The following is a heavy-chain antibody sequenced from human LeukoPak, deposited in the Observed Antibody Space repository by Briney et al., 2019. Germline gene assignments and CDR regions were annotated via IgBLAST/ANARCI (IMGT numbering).Heavy chain of an antibody. Sequence: GGSLRLSCAASGFTFSSYGMSWVRQAPGRGLEWVSAISGSGGSTYYADSVKGRFTISRDNSKNTLYLQMNSLRAEDTAVYYCAKDLWSYWFDPWGQGTLVTVSS. J-gene: IGHJ5*02. CDR1: GFTFSSYG. D-gene: IGHD1-26*01. V-gene: IGHV3-23*01. CDR3: AKDLWSYWFDP. CDR2: ISGSGGST.